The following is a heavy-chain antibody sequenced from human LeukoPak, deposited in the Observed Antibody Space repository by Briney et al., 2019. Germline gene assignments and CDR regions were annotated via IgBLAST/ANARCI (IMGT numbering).Heavy chain of an antibody. CDR2: IHYDGARS. V-gene: IGHV3-30*02. CDR3: ARVGYSDFWSGYYWDY. D-gene: IGHD3-3*01. Sequence: GGSLRLSCAASGFTFSGYGMHWVRQAPGKGLEWVAFIHYDGARSYYADSVQGRFIISRDNARNSLYLQMNSLRAEDTAVYYCARVGYSDFWSGYYWDYWGQGTLATVSS. J-gene: IGHJ4*02. CDR1: GFTFSGYG.